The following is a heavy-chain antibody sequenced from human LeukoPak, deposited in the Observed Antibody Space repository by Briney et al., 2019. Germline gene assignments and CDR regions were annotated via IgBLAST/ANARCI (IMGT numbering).Heavy chain of an antibody. CDR2: KKEDGSEK. CDR3: ARTIRGY. J-gene: IGHJ4*02. V-gene: IGHV3-7*01. CDR1: GFSFSNYW. D-gene: IGHD3-10*01. Sequence: GGSLRLSCAASGFSFSNYWVSWVRQAPGKGLEWVANKKEDGSEKHYVDSVKGRFTISRDNAKNSLYLQMNSLRAEDTAVYYCARTIRGYWGQGTLVTVSS.